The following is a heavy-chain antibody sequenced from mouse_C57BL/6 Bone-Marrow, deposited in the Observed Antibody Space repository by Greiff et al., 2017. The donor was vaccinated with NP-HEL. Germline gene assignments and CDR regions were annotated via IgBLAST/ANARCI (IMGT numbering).Heavy chain of an antibody. CDR1: GYTFTSYG. J-gene: IGHJ3*01. CDR3: ARYDCYFWFAY. V-gene: IGHV1-81*01. Sequence: VKLQESGAELARPGASVKLSCKASGYTFTSYGISWVKQRTGQGLEWIGEIYPRSGNTYYNEKFKGKATLTADKSSSTADMELRSLTSEDSAVYFCARYDCYFWFAYWGQGTLVTVSA. D-gene: IGHD2-3*01. CDR2: IYPRSGNT.